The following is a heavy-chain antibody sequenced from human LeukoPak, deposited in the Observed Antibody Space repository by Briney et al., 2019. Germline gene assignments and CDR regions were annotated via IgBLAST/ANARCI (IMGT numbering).Heavy chain of an antibody. Sequence: ASVKVSCKASGYTFTGYYMHWVRQAPGQGLEWMGWINPNSGGTNYAQKIQGRVTMTRDTSISTAYMELSRLRSDDTAVYYCARDEAAAGFDYWGQGTLVTVSS. D-gene: IGHD6-13*01. V-gene: IGHV1-2*02. J-gene: IGHJ4*02. CDR1: GYTFTGYY. CDR2: INPNSGGT. CDR3: ARDEAAAGFDY.